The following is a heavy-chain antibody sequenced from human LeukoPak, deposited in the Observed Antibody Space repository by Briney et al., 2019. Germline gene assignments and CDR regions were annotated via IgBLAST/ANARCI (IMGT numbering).Heavy chain of an antibody. D-gene: IGHD6-6*01. CDR3: AKWKYSNSGIDDY. V-gene: IGHV3-23*01. CDR1: GFTFSSYA. J-gene: IGHJ4*02. Sequence: GGSLRLSCAASGFTFSSYAMSWVRQAPGKGLEWVSVISGSGDNTYYADSVKGRFTISRDNSKNMLYLQMNSLRAEDTAVYYCAKWKYSNSGIDDYWGQGTLVTVSS. CDR2: ISGSGDNT.